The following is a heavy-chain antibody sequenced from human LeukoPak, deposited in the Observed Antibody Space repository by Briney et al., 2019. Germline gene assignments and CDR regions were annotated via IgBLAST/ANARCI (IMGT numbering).Heavy chain of an antibody. CDR2: IYYSGST. CDR1: GGSISSSSYY. CDR3: ARHLGTAADPLSY. J-gene: IGHJ4*02. D-gene: IGHD6-13*01. V-gene: IGHV4-39*01. Sequence: PSETLSLTCTVSGGSISSSSYYWGWIRQPPGKGLEWIGSIYYSGSTYYNPSLKSRVTISVDTSKNQFSLKLSSVTAADTAVYYCARHLGTAADPLSYWGQGTLVTVSS.